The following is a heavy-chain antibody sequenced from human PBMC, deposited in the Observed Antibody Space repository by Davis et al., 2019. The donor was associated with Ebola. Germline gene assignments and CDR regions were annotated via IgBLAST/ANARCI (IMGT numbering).Heavy chain of an antibody. J-gene: IGHJ4*02. V-gene: IGHV1-46*01. Sequence: ASVKVSCKASGYTFTSYYMHWVRQAPGQGLEWMGIINPSGGSTNYAQKFQGRVTITADESTRTAYMELNGLRSEDTAVYYCAHLGPQRYCSGGGCHGYLDYWGQGTLVTVSS. CDR1: GYTFTSYY. CDR3: AHLGPQRYCSGGGCHGYLDY. D-gene: IGHD2-15*01. CDR2: INPSGGST.